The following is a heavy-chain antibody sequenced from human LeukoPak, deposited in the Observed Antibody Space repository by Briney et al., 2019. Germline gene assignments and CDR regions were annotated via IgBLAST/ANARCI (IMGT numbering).Heavy chain of an antibody. CDR2: ISGDGGST. D-gene: IGHD2-15*01. J-gene: IGHJ4*02. Sequence: GGSLRLSCAASGFTFDDYAMHWVRQAPGKGLEWVSLISGDGGSTYYADSVKGRFTISRDNSKNSLYLQMNGLRAEDTAVYYCAREEKDIVVVVAAGAVGIWGQGTLVTVSS. CDR1: GFTFDDYA. V-gene: IGHV3-43*02. CDR3: AREEKDIVVVVAAGAVGI.